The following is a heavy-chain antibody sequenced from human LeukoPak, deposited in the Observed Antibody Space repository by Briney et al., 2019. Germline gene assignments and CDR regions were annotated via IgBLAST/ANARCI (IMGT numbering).Heavy chain of an antibody. D-gene: IGHD2-2*01. Sequence: GGSLRLSCSASGFTFSNYAMSWVHQAPGKGLEWVSAISGSGGSTYYADSVKGRFTISIDNSKNTLYLQMNSLRAEDTAVYYCAKDIYVVVPAALPNWFDPWGQGTLVTVSS. CDR2: ISGSGGST. CDR1: GFTFSNYA. J-gene: IGHJ5*02. V-gene: IGHV3-23*01. CDR3: AKDIYVVVPAALPNWFDP.